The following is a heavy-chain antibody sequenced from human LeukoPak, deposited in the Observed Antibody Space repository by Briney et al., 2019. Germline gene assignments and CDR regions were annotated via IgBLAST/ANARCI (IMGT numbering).Heavy chain of an antibody. D-gene: IGHD1-26*01. V-gene: IGHV4-39*01. CDR1: GGSISSSSYY. J-gene: IGHJ4*02. CDR3: ARPAFGGGSYYGAFDY. CDR2: IYYSGST. Sequence: SETLSLTCTVSGGSISSSSYYWGWIRQPPGKGLEWIGSIYYSGSTYYNPSLKSRVTISRDTSKNQFSLNLFSVTAADTAVYYCARPAFGGGSYYGAFDYWGQGTLVTVSS.